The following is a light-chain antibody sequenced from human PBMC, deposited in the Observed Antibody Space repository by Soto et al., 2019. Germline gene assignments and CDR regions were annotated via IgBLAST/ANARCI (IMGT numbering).Light chain of an antibody. CDR3: CSYAGSNNWV. CDR1: SSDVGGYNY. V-gene: IGLV2-8*01. Sequence: QSALTQPPSASGSPGQSVTISCTGTSSDVGGYNYVSWYQQHPGKAPKLMIYEVSKRPSGVPDRFSGSKSGNTASLTVSGLQDEDEADYYCCSYAGSNNWVFGGGTKLTVL. CDR2: EVS. J-gene: IGLJ3*02.